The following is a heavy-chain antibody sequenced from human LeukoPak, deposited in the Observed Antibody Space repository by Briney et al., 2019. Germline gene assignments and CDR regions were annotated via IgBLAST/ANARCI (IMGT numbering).Heavy chain of an antibody. V-gene: IGHV4-38-2*02. CDR3: ARGTDYYDSSGWLDP. Sequence: PPQSLSLTGTVSGDSISSGHYWDWIRQPPGRGLEWIGSIHHSGSTWYNPSLKSRVTISLDTSQTQISLRVTSVPAADTAVYYCARGTDYYDSSGWLDPWGQGTLVTVSS. J-gene: IGHJ5*02. D-gene: IGHD3-22*01. CDR2: IHHSGST. CDR1: GDSISSGHY.